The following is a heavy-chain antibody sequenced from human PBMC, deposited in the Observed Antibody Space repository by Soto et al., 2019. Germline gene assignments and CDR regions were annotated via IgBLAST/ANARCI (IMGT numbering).Heavy chain of an antibody. CDR2: ISAYNGNT. Sequence: QVQLVQSGAEVKKPGASVKVSCTASGYTFIRNGISWVRQASGQGLEWMGWISAYNGNTEYAQKFQGRVTMTTDTSTSTAYMELGSLSSDDTAVYYGARASATLVPGVWGQGTTVIVSS. D-gene: IGHD3-10*01. CDR3: ARASATLVPGV. V-gene: IGHV1-18*01. CDR1: GYTFIRNG. J-gene: IGHJ6*01.